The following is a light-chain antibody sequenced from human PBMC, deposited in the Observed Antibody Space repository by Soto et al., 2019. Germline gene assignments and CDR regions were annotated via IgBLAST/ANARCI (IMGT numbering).Light chain of an antibody. J-gene: IGLJ7*01. CDR3: AAWDDSLSGPV. Sequence: QPVLTQPPSTSGTPGQRVTISCSGSSSNIGNTYVYWYQQLPGTAPKLLIYRNSQRPSGVPDRFSGSKSGTSASLAISGLRSGDEADYYCAAWDDSLSGPVFGGGTQLTVL. CDR2: RNS. V-gene: IGLV1-47*01. CDR1: SSNIGNTY.